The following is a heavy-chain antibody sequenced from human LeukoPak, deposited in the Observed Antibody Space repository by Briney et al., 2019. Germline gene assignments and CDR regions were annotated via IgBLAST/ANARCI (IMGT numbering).Heavy chain of an antibody. CDR3: AKLSGHTVTHHEY. V-gene: IGHV3-23*01. J-gene: IGHJ4*02. CDR1: GFTFSSYA. Sequence: QTGGSLRLSCAASGFTFSSYAMSWVRQAPGKGLEWVSAISGSGGSTYYADSVKGRFTISRDNSKNTLYLQMNSLRAEDTAVYYCAKLSGHTVTHHEYWGQGTLVTVSS. CDR2: ISGSGGST. D-gene: IGHD4-17*01.